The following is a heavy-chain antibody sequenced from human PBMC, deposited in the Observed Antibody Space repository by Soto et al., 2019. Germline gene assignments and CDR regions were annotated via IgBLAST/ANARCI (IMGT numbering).Heavy chain of an antibody. CDR1: GFTFSDYY. J-gene: IGHJ3*02. CDR2: INSSGSTI. Sequence: GGSLRLSCAASGFTFSDYYMSWIRQAPGKGLEWVSYINSSGSTIYYADSVKGRFTISRDNAKNSLYLQMNSLRAEDTAVYYCARDDPYSCGPKGDAFDIWGQGTMVTVSS. D-gene: IGHD6-25*01. V-gene: IGHV3-11*01. CDR3: ARDDPYSCGPKGDAFDI.